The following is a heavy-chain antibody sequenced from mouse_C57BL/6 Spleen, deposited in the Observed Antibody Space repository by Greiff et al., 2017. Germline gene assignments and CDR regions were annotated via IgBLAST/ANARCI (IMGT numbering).Heavy chain of an antibody. Sequence: EVKVEESGGGLVQPGGSMKLSCAASGFTFSDAWMDWVRQSPEKGLEWVAEIRNKANNHATYYAESVKGRFTISRDDSKSSVYLQMNSLRAEDTGIYYCTRPNGNYEAWFAYWGQGTLVTVSA. V-gene: IGHV6-6*01. J-gene: IGHJ3*01. D-gene: IGHD2-1*01. CDR1: GFTFSDAW. CDR2: IRNKANNHAT. CDR3: TRPNGNYEAWFAY.